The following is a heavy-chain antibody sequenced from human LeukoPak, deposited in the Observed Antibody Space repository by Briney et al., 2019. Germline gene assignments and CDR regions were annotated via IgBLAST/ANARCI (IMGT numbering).Heavy chain of an antibody. CDR3: AREPGIAAAGLFDY. J-gene: IGHJ4*02. D-gene: IGHD6-13*01. CDR1: GFTFSSYW. V-gene: IGHV3-7*01. CDR2: IKQDGSEK. Sequence: GGSLRLSCAASGFTFSSYWMSWVRQAPGKGLEWVANIKQDGSEKYYVDSVKGRFTISRDNAKNSLYLQMNSLRAEDTAAYYCAREPGIAAAGLFDYWGQGTLVTVSS.